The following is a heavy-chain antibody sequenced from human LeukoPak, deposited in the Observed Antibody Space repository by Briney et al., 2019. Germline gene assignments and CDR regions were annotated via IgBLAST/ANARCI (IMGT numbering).Heavy chain of an antibody. Sequence: GGSLRLSCAASGFTFSRYAMSWVRQAPGKGLEGVSAISGSGGSTYYADSVKGRFTISRDNSKNTLYLQMNSLRAEDTAVYYCAKDSTVVTPSYWYFDLWGRGTLVTVSS. D-gene: IGHD4-23*01. CDR3: AKDSTVVTPSYWYFDL. CDR2: ISGSGGST. V-gene: IGHV3-23*01. J-gene: IGHJ2*01. CDR1: GFTFSRYA.